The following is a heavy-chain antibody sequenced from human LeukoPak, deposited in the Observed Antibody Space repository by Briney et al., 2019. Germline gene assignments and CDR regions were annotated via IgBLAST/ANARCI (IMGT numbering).Heavy chain of an antibody. CDR3: ARYSGSYAYYYYGMDV. Sequence: GGSLRLSCAASGFTFSSYAMSWVRQAPGKGLEYVSAISSNGGSTYYANSVKGRFTISRDNSKNTLYLQMGSLRAEDMAVYYCARYSGSYAYYYYGMDVWGQGTTVTVSS. J-gene: IGHJ6*02. CDR1: GFTFSSYA. V-gene: IGHV3-64*01. D-gene: IGHD1-26*01. CDR2: ISSNGGST.